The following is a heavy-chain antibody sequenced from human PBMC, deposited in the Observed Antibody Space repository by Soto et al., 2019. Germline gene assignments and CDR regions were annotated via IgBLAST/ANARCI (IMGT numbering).Heavy chain of an antibody. CDR1: GGSISSGGYY. D-gene: IGHD2-15*01. CDR2: IYYSGST. V-gene: IGHV4-31*03. CDR3: ARASGMYCSGGSCHWNWFDP. Sequence: SETLSLTCTVSGGSISSGGYYWSWIRQLPGKGLEWIGYIYYSGSTYYNPSLKSRVTISVDTSKNQFSLKLSSVTAADTAVYYCARASGMYCSGGSCHWNWFDPWGQGTLVTVSS. J-gene: IGHJ5*02.